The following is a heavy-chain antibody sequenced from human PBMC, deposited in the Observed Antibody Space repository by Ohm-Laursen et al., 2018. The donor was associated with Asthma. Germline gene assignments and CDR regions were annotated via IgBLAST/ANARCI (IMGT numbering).Heavy chain of an antibody. CDR3: ARDDYGDYGWWFDP. CDR2: ISSSSSTI. CDR1: GFTFSSYS. V-gene: IGHV3-48*02. Sequence: SLRLSCAASGFTFSSYSMNWVRQAPGKGLEWVSYISSSSSTIYYADSVKGRFTISRDNAKNSLYLQMNSLRDEDTAVYYCARDDYGDYGWWFDPWGQGTLVTVSS. J-gene: IGHJ5*02. D-gene: IGHD4-17*01.